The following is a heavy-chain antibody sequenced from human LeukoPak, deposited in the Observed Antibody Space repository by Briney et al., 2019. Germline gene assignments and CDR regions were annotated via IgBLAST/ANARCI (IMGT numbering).Heavy chain of an antibody. CDR3: ASFSGSYFFDY. J-gene: IGHJ4*02. D-gene: IGHD1-26*01. CDR1: GASISDYF. V-gene: IGHV4-59*01. Sequence: SEPLSLTCTISGASISDYFWSWIRQPPGKGLEWIGCVFYSGSTTYNPSLNSRVAISIDTSRSQFSLRLSSVTAADTAVYYCASFSGSYFFDYWGPGTLVTVSS. CDR2: VFYSGST.